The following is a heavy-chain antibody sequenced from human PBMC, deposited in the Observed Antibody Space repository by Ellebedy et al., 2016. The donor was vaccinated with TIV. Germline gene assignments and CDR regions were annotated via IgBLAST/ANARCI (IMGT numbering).Heavy chain of an antibody. Sequence: PGGSLRLSCAASGFTFSSYTINWVRQAPGKGLEWVANIKQDGSEKYFVDSVKGRFTISRDNAKNSLYLQMNSLRAEDTAVYYCARKVPAPTTVPPNWYFDLWGRGTLVTVSS. J-gene: IGHJ2*01. CDR1: GFTFSSYT. V-gene: IGHV3-7*01. CDR2: IKQDGSEK. CDR3: ARKVPAPTTVPPNWYFDL. D-gene: IGHD4-17*01.